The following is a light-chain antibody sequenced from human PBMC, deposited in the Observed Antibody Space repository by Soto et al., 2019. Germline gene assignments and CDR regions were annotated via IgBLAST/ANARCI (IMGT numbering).Light chain of an antibody. CDR1: SSDVGANNDY. J-gene: IGLJ1*01. V-gene: IGLV2-8*01. CDR2: EVS. Sequence: XSVLTQPPSASASPVESVTISCTGTSSDVGANNDYVSWYQQHPGKVPKLMIYEVSKRPPGVPDRFSGSKSGNTASLTVSGLQADDEADYYCSSYAGSDNFVFGTGTKVTVL. CDR3: SSYAGSDNFV.